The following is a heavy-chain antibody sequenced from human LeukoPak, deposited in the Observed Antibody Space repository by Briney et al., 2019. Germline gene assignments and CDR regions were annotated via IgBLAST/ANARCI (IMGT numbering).Heavy chain of an antibody. CDR3: ARVMVGVRGLHFDD. Sequence: NASETLSLTCTVSGGSISSYYWSWIRQPPGKGLEWIGYIYYSGSTNYNPSLKSRVTISVDTSKNQSSLKLSSVTAADTAVYYCARVMVGVRGLHFDDWGQGTLVTVSS. V-gene: IGHV4-59*01. D-gene: IGHD3-10*01. J-gene: IGHJ4*02. CDR1: GGSISSYY. CDR2: IYYSGST.